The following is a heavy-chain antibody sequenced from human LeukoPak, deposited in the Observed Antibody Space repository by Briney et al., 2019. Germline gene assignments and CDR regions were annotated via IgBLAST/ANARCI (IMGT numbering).Heavy chain of an antibody. V-gene: IGHV1-2*02. CDR3: ARPNFWSGYYQGY. CDR2: INPNSGGT. Sequence: ASVKVSCKASGYTFTGYYMHWVRQAPGQGLEWMGWINPNSGGTNYAQKFQGRVTMTRDTSISTVYMELSRLRSDDTAVYYCARPNFWSGYYQGYWGQGTLVTVSS. CDR1: GYTFTGYY. D-gene: IGHD3-3*01. J-gene: IGHJ4*02.